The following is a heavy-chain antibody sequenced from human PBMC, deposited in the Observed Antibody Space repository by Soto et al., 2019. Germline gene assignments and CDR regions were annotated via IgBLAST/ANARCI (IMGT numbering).Heavy chain of an antibody. Sequence: PSETLSLTCTVSGGSISSYYWSWIRQPPVKGLEFIGYIYYILSTNYNPSLKSRFTISLYASKNEFALKLISLSAAYTSVYYCSRXSRYFDWLINALMEGIDYWGQGTLVTVSS. CDR2: IYYILST. CDR3: SRXSRYFDWLINALMEGIDY. D-gene: IGHD3-9*01. J-gene: IGHJ4*02. V-gene: IGHV4-59*12. CDR1: GGSISSYY.